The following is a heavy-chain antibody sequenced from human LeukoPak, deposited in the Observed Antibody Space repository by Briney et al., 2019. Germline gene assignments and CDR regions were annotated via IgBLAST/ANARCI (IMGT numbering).Heavy chain of an antibody. J-gene: IGHJ5*02. CDR3: ARIGVHYYGSGTYYNALSGWFAP. D-gene: IGHD3-10*01. CDR2: IRGSSGDT. CDR1: GFTFSDNY. Sequence: GGSLRLSCAASGFTFSDNYMSWIRQAPGKGLEWVSYIRGSSGDTNYVDSVKGRFTISRDNAKNSLYLQMNSLRAEDTAVYYCARIGVHYYGSGTYYNALSGWFAPWGQGTLVTASS. V-gene: IGHV3-11*03.